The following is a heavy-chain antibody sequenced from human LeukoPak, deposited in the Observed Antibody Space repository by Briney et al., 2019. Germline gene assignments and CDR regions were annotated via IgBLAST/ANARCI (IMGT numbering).Heavy chain of an antibody. CDR3: TKDYGTLRAFDI. V-gene: IGHV3-23*01. CDR2: ISGSGAHT. J-gene: IGHJ3*02. D-gene: IGHD5-12*01. Sequence: GGSLRLSCAASGFTFNNYAMSWVRQAPGKGLEWVSAISGSGAHTYYADSVKGRFTISRDNSKNTLYLQMNSLRAEDTAVYYCTKDYGTLRAFDIWGQGTMVTVSS. CDR1: GFTFNNYA.